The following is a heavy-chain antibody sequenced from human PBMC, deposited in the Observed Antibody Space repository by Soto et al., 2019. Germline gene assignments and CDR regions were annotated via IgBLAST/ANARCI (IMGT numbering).Heavy chain of an antibody. CDR2: MNPNSGNT. J-gene: IGHJ5*02. Sequence: QVQLVQSGAEVKKPGASVKVSCKASGYTFTSYDINWVRQATGQGLEWMGWMNPNSGNTGYAQKFQGRVAMTRNTSISTAYMELSSLRSEDTAVYYCAGASYGDYEDGSWFDPWGQGTLVTVSS. CDR1: GYTFTSYD. CDR3: AGASYGDYEDGSWFDP. V-gene: IGHV1-8*01. D-gene: IGHD4-17*01.